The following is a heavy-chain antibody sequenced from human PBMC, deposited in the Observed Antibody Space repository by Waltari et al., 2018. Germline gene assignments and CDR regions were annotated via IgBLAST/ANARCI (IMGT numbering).Heavy chain of an antibody. CDR3: AKSTGSYYEVFDY. D-gene: IGHD1-26*01. CDR2: SRGSGGTT. Sequence: EVRLVESGGGLVQPGGSLTLSCAASGFTFSNYGMSWVRQAPGKGLECVSTSRGSGGTTFYADAVKGRFTMSKDNSKNTLFLQMNSLRFDDTAEYYCAKSTGSYYEVFDYWGRGTLVTVSS. V-gene: IGHV3-23*04. J-gene: IGHJ4*02. CDR1: GFTFSNYG.